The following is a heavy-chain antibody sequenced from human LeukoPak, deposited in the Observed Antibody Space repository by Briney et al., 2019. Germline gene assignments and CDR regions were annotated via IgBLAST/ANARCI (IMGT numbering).Heavy chain of an antibody. J-gene: IGHJ4*02. Sequence: QTGGSLRLSCAASGFTFRRYWMHWVRQAPGKGLVWVALSNSDGSSTSYADSVRGRFTISRDNARDTVSLQLNNLRAEDTAVYYCARDVSHHFDYWGQGTLVTVSS. CDR3: ARDVSHHFDY. CDR2: SNSDGSST. V-gene: IGHV3-74*01. CDR1: GFTFRRYW.